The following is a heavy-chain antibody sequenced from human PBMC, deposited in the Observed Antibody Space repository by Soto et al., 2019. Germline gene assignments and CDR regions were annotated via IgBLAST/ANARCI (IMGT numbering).Heavy chain of an antibody. CDR2: ISYDGSNK. J-gene: IGHJ4*02. D-gene: IGHD6-13*01. V-gene: IGHV3-30-3*01. CDR3: ARDQGRGSSWSFDY. CDR1: GFTFSSYA. Sequence: VGSLRLSCAASGFTFSSYAMHWVRQAPGKGLEWVAVISYDGSNKYYADSVKGRFTISRGNSKNTLYLQMNSLRAEDTAVYYCARDQGRGSSWSFDYWGQGTLVTVSS.